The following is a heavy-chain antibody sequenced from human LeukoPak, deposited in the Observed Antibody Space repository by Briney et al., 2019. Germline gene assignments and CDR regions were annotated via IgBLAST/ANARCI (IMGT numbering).Heavy chain of an antibody. D-gene: IGHD3-22*01. CDR2: ISQDGSVI. CDR3: TTLPHKDSRGYHDY. CDR1: GIIFNDYW. Sequence: GGSVRLSCAASGIIFNDYWMNWVRQAPGKGLEWVANISQDGSVIHYVDSVKGRFTTSRDNDRHSVYLQMNSLRVEDTAVYYCTTLPHKDSRGYHDYWGQGILVTVSS. J-gene: IGHJ4*02. V-gene: IGHV3-7*01.